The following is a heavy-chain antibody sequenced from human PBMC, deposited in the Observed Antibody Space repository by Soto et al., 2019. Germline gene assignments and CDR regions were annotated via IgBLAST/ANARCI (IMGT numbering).Heavy chain of an antibody. CDR3: VRAAGYSSYDYVYYYGMDV. CDR2: VWYDGRNK. D-gene: IGHD5-12*01. V-gene: IGHV3-33*01. Sequence: QVQVVESGGGVVQPGRSLRLSCAASGFTFSSHGMHWVRQAPGKGLEWVALVWYDGRNKDYADSVKGRFTISRDNSKNPLYLQMNSLRDEDTAVYYCVRAAGYSSYDYVYYYGMDVWGQGTTVTVSS. CDR1: GFTFSSHG. J-gene: IGHJ6*02.